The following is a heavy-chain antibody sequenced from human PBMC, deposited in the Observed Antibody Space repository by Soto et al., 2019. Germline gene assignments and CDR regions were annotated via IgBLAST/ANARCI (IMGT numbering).Heavy chain of an antibody. Sequence: QVQLVQSGAEVKKPGSSVKVSCKASGGTFSSYAISWVRQAPGQGLEGMGGIIPIFGTANYAQKFQGRVTITADESTSPAYIEMSSLTSENTAVYCCAREGLAYGHPRDAFDIWGQGTMVTVSS. V-gene: IGHV1-69*01. CDR1: GGTFSSYA. CDR3: AREGLAYGHPRDAFDI. D-gene: IGHD4-17*01. J-gene: IGHJ3*02. CDR2: IIPIFGTA.